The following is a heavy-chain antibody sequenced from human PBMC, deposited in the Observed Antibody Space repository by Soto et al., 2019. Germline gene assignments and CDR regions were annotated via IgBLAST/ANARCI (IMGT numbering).Heavy chain of an antibody. J-gene: IGHJ1*01. D-gene: IGHD2-15*01. CDR1: GFTFTSYA. V-gene: IGHV3-23*01. Sequence: GGSLRLSCAASGFTFTSYAMNWVRQAPGKGLEWVSTISGSGVYTYYADSVKGRFTISRDQSKNTLNLQMNRLRAEDTAIYYCAKATYYGGSSPSYNWAQGTLVTVSS. CDR2: ISGSGVYT. CDR3: AKATYYGGSSPSYN.